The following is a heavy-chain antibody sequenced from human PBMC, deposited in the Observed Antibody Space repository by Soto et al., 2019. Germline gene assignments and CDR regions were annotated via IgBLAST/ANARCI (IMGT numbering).Heavy chain of an antibody. CDR2: INPSGGST. V-gene: IGHV1-46*01. Sequence: ASVKVSCKASGYTFTSYGISWVRQAPGQGLEWMGIINPSGGSTSYAQKFQGRVTMTRDTSTSTVYMELSSLRSEDTAVYYCARERGYSYGPYYYYGMGVWGQGTTVTVSS. CDR1: GYTFTSYG. J-gene: IGHJ6*02. CDR3: ARERGYSYGPYYYYGMGV. D-gene: IGHD5-18*01.